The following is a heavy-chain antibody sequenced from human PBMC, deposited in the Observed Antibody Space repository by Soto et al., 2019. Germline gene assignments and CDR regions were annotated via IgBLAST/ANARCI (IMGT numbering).Heavy chain of an antibody. Sequence: QVQLQESGPGLVKPSQTLSLTCTVSGGSISSGGYYWSWIRQHPGKGMEWIGYIYYSGSTYYNPSLKSRVTISVDTSKIQFSLKLSSVTAADTAVYYCARAAHYSSPFRWFDPWGQGTLVTVSS. V-gene: IGHV4-31*03. D-gene: IGHD6-13*01. CDR1: GGSISSGGYY. J-gene: IGHJ5*02. CDR3: ARAAHYSSPFRWFDP. CDR2: IYYSGST.